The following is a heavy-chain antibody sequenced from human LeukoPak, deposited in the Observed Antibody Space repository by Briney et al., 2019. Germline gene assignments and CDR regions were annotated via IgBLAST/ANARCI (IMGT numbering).Heavy chain of an antibody. CDR3: ARYYYDSSGYYYFDY. CDR1: GFTFSDYN. CDR2: MSRSGDII. V-gene: IGHV3-48*01. D-gene: IGHD3-22*01. Sequence: GGSLRLSCAASGFTFSDYNMNWVRQVPGKGLESVSYMSRSGDIIYYADSVKGRFTISRDNAKNSLYLQMNSLRAEDTAVYFCARYYYDSSGYYYFDYWGQGTLVTVSS. J-gene: IGHJ4*02.